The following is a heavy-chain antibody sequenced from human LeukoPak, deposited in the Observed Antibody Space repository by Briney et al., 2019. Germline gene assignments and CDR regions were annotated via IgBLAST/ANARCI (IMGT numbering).Heavy chain of an antibody. CDR1: GFTFSSYG. J-gene: IGHJ4*02. CDR2: ISYDGSNK. Sequence: GRSLRLSCAASGFTFSSYGMHWVRQAPGKGLEWVAVISYDGSNKYYADSVKGRFTISRDNSKNTLYLQMNSLRAEDTAVYYCASISSLIDYWGQGTLVTVSS. V-gene: IGHV3-30*03. CDR3: ASISSLIDY.